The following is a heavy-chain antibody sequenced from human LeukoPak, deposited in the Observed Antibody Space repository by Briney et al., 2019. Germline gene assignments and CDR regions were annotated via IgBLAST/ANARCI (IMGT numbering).Heavy chain of an antibody. Sequence: SSVKVSCKASGGTFINYAIIWVRQAPGQGLEWMGRIIPLLGIAKYAQKFQGRVTITADKSTNTGYMELSSLRYEDTAVYYCARVDSSWYGSFDYWGQGTLVTVSS. CDR1: GGTFINYA. V-gene: IGHV1-69*04. CDR3: ARVDSSWYGSFDY. D-gene: IGHD6-13*01. J-gene: IGHJ4*02. CDR2: IIPLLGIA.